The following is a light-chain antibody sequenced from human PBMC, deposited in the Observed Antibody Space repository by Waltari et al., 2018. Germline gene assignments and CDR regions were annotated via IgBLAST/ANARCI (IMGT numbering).Light chain of an antibody. J-gene: IGLJ2*01. V-gene: IGLV1-40*01. Sequence: QSVLTQPPSVSGAPGPRVTISCTGSSSNIGAGYHVHWYQQLPGTAPKLLIYGNSNRPSGVPDRFSGSKSGTSASLAITGLQAEDEADYYCQSYDSSLSGVFGRGTKLTVL. CDR3: QSYDSSLSGV. CDR2: GNS. CDR1: SSNIGAGYH.